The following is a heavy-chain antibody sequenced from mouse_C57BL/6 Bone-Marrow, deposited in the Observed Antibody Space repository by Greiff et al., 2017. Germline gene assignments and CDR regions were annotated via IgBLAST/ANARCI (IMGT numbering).Heavy chain of an antibody. J-gene: IGHJ1*03. CDR2: IHPNSGST. D-gene: IGHD2-5*01. Sequence: QVQLQQPGAELVKPGASVKLSCKASGYTFTSYWMHWVKQRPGQGLEWIGMIHPNSGSTNYNEKFKSKATLTVDKSSSTAYMQLSRLTSADSAVYSCARKNNSNLYWYFDFWGTGTTVTVSS. CDR3: ARKNNSNLYWYFDF. CDR1: GYTFTSYW. V-gene: IGHV1-64*01.